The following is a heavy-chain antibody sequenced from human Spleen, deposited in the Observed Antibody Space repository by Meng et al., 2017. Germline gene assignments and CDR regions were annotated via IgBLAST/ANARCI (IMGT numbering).Heavy chain of an antibody. Sequence: SGPTLVKPTQTLTLTCTFSGFSLSTSGMCVSWIRQPPGKALEWLALIDYNDDKHCSTSLKTRLTISRDTSKNQVVLTMTNMDPVDTGTYYCARISYYETFAFDIWGQGTMVTVSS. D-gene: IGHD3-16*01. CDR3: ARISYYETFAFDI. CDR2: IDYNDDK. CDR1: GFSLSTSGMC. J-gene: IGHJ3*02. V-gene: IGHV2-70*13.